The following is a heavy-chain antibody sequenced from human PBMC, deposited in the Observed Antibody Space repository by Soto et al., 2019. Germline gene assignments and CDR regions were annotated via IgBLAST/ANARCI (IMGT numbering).Heavy chain of an antibody. D-gene: IGHD6-13*01. CDR1: GYTLAELS. J-gene: IGHJ6*02. Sequence: ASVKVSCKVSGYTLAELSMHWVRQAPGKGLEWMGGFDPEDGETIYAQKFQGRVTMTEDTSTDTAYMELSSLRSEDTAVYYCATRAAAGIVGYYGMDVWGQGTTVTVSS. CDR2: FDPEDGET. V-gene: IGHV1-24*01. CDR3: ATRAAAGIVGYYGMDV.